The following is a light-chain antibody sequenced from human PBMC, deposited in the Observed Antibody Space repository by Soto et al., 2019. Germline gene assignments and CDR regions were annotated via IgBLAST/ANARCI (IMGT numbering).Light chain of an antibody. J-gene: IGLJ1*01. CDR1: SSNIGAGSD. Sequence: QAVVTQPPSVSGAPGQRVTISCTGSSSNIGAGSDVPWYQQRPGTAPKLLIFGNINRPSGVPDRFSCSKSGTSASLAITGLQAEDEGDYYCQSYDSTLSARYVFGTGTQLTVL. V-gene: IGLV1-40*01. CDR3: QSYDSTLSARYV. CDR2: GNI.